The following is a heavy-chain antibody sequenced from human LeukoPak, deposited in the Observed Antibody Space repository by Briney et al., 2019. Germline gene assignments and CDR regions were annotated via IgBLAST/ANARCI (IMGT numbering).Heavy chain of an antibody. V-gene: IGHV4-61*02. CDR2: IYTSGST. J-gene: IGHJ5*02. Sequence: SETLSLTCTVSGGSISSGSYYWSWIRQPAGKGLEWIGRIYTSGSTNYNPSLKSRVTISVDTSKNQFSLKLSSVTAADTAVYYCARVRRHYDILTGYLYNWFDPWGQGTLATVSS. CDR1: GGSISSGSYY. D-gene: IGHD3-9*01. CDR3: ARVRRHYDILTGYLYNWFDP.